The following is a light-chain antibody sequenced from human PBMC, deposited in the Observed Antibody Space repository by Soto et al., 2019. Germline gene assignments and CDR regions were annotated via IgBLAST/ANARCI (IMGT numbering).Light chain of an antibody. J-gene: IGKJ4*01. CDR3: QQHGSSPAA. V-gene: IGKV3-20*01. CDR2: GAS. CDR1: QSVSSSY. Sequence: EIVLTQSPGTLSLSPGERATLSCRASQSVSSSYLAWYQQKPGQAPRLLIYGASSRATGIPDRFTGSGSGTDFTLTISRLEPEDVPAYYCQQHGSSPAAFGGGTKVEIK.